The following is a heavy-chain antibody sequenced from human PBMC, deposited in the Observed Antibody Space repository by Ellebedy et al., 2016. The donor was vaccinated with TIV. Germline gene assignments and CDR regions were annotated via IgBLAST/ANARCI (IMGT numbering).Heavy chain of an antibody. CDR3: ARADVRGAKFYFDL. CDR2: MYHFGTT. V-gene: IGHV4-59*12. CDR1: GGSMSSYY. J-gene: IGHJ4*02. Sequence: MPSETLSLTCTVSGGSMSSYYWTWIRQSPGTGLEWIGEMYHFGTTNYNPSLRGRVTISVDKSNNQFSLKLSSVTAADTAVYYCARADVRGAKFYFDLWGQGTLVTVSS. D-gene: IGHD3-10*01.